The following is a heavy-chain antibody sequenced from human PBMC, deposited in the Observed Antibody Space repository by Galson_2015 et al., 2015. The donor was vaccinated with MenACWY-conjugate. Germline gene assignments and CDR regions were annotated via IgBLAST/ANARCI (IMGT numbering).Heavy chain of an antibody. J-gene: IGHJ4*02. CDR1: EFTFGSYG. CDR3: AKERDVVRTTSDFDK. D-gene: IGHD1-1*01. V-gene: IGHV3-30*02. CDR2: IRSAGSDK. Sequence: SLRLSCAASEFTFGSYGIHWVRQAPGKGLEWVAFIRSAGSDKYYTDTDSARGRFTISRDNSRTTVYLQLNSLRPEDTAVYYCAKERDVVRTTSDFDKWGRGTLVTVSS.